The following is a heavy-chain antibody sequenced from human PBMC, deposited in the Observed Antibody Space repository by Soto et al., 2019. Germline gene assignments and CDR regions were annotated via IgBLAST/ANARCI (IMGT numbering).Heavy chain of an antibody. CDR3: ARDRGPSSGYYPYWFDP. J-gene: IGHJ5*02. Sequence: QVQLVQSGAEVKKPGSSVKVSCKASGGTFSSYAITWVRQAPGQGLEWMGGIIPIFGTANYAQKFQARVTITADESTSTTYRGLSTLRSEDTAVDYCARDRGPSSGYYPYWFDPWGQGTLVTVSS. CDR2: IIPIFGTA. CDR1: GGTFSSYA. D-gene: IGHD3-22*01. V-gene: IGHV1-69*12.